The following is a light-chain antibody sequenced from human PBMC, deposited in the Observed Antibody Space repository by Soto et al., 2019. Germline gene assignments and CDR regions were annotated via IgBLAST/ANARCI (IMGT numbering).Light chain of an antibody. J-gene: IGKJ2*01. V-gene: IGKV3-20*01. CDR1: QSVSSSY. Sequence: EIVLTQSPGTLSLSPGERATLSGRASQSVSSSYLAWYQQKPGQAPRLLIYGASSRATGIPDRFSGSGSGTDFTLTISRLEPEDFAVYYCHQYGSSPLYTFGQGTKLESK. CDR2: GAS. CDR3: HQYGSSPLYT.